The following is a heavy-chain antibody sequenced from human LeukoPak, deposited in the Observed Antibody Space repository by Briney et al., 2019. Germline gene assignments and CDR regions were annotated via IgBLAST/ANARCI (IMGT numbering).Heavy chain of an antibody. J-gene: IGHJ4*02. CDR2: IFSDGSGT. V-gene: IGHV3-74*01. D-gene: IGHD1-26*01. CDR3: ASSGNYRIYYFDY. CDR1: GFTFSGYW. Sequence: PGGSLRLSCAASGFTFSGYWMVWVRQTPEKGLVWVSHIFSDGSGTSYADSVKGRFTISRDNAKDTLYLQMDSLRAEDTAVYYCASSGNYRIYYFDYWGQGTLVTVSS.